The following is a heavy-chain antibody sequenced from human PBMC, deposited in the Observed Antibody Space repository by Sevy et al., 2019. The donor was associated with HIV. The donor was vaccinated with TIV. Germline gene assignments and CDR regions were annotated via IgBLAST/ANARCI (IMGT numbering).Heavy chain of an antibody. CDR3: AKGPLGYCSSTSCYGPNDY. CDR2: ISGSGGST. V-gene: IGHV3-23*01. CDR1: GFTFSSYA. D-gene: IGHD2-2*01. Sequence: GGSLRLSCAASGFTFSSYAMSWVRQAPGKGLEWVSAISGSGGSTYYAASVKGRFTISTDNSKNTLYLQMNSLRAEDTAVYYCAKGPLGYCSSTSCYGPNDYWGQGTLVTVSS. J-gene: IGHJ4*02.